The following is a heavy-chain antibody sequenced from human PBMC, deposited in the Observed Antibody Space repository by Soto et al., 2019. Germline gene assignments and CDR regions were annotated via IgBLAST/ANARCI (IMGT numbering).Heavy chain of an antibody. J-gene: IGHJ4*02. CDR2: IYYSGST. D-gene: IGHD4-17*01. Sequence: SETLSLTCTVSGGSISSGSHYWNWIRQHPGKGLEWIGYIYYSGSTYYNPSLHSRVIMSVDTSKNQFSLRPSSVTAADTAVYYCARSDYGDYFMDHWGQGTLVTVSS. CDR3: ARSDYGDYFMDH. CDR1: GGSISSGSHY. V-gene: IGHV4-31*02.